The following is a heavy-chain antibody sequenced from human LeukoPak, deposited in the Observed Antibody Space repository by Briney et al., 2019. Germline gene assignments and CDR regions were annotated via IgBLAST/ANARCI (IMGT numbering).Heavy chain of an antibody. CDR2: IYTSGST. CDR1: GGSISSYY. CDR3: ARVGGPYYYGSGSYSGYNWFDP. J-gene: IGHJ5*02. V-gene: IGHV4-4*07. Sequence: PSETLSLTCTVSGGSISSYYWSWIRQPAGKGLEWIGRIYTSGSTNYNPSLKSRVTMSVDTSKNQFSLKLSSVTAADTAVYYCARVGGPYYYGSGSYSGYNWFDPWGQGTLVTVSS. D-gene: IGHD3-10*01.